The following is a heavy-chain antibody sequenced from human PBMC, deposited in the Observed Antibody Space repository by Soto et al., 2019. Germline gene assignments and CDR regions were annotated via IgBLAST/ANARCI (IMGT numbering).Heavy chain of an antibody. Sequence: QVQLVQSGAEVKKPGYSVNVSSKASGDTFSFYTINWVRQAPGLGLEWVGRIDPILSMSNYAQKFQGRVTMTADKSTNTAYMELRSLRSEDTAMYFCATSYGSGYRAFDSWGQGALVTVSS. D-gene: IGHD3-10*01. CDR2: IDPILSMS. J-gene: IGHJ4*02. CDR1: GDTFSFYT. V-gene: IGHV1-69*02. CDR3: ATSYGSGYRAFDS.